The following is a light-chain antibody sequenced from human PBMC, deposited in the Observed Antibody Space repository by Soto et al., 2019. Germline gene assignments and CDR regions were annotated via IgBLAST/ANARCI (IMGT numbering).Light chain of an antibody. CDR1: QGIGND. J-gene: IGKJ1*01. Sequence: DIQMTQSPSSLSASVGDRVSITCRASQGIGNDLGWYQQKPEKAPKRLIYSASSLQSGVPSRFSGSGSGTEFTLTINSLQPDDFTTYYCQQYNTYWTFGQGTKVDI. CDR2: SAS. CDR3: QQYNTYWT. V-gene: IGKV1-17*01.